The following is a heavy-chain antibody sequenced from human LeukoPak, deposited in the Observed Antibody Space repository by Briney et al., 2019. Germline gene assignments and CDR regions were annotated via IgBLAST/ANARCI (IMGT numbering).Heavy chain of an antibody. CDR3: ARDRELEWNDAFDI. J-gene: IGHJ3*02. D-gene: IGHD1-1*01. Sequence: ASVKVSCKASGYTFTSYGISWVRQAPGQGLEWMGWISAYNGNTNYAQKLRGRVTMTTDTSTSTAYMELRSLRSDDTAVYYCARDRELEWNDAFDIWGQGTMVTVSS. V-gene: IGHV1-18*01. CDR1: GYTFTSYG. CDR2: ISAYNGNT.